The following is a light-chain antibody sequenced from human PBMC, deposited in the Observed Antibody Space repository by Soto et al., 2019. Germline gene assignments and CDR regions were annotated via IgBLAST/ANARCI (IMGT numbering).Light chain of an antibody. Sequence: EFVLTQSPGTLSLSPGERATLSCRSSQTVRNNYLAWYQQKPGQAPRLLIYDASSRATGIPDRFSGSGSGTDFTLTISRLEPEDFAMYYCQQYGSSPGTFGQGTKVDIK. CDR1: QTVRNNY. CDR3: QQYGSSPGT. V-gene: IGKV3-20*01. CDR2: DAS. J-gene: IGKJ1*01.